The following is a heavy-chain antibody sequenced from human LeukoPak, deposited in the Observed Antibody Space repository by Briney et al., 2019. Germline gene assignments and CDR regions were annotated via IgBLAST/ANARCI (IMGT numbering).Heavy chain of an antibody. CDR1: GFTFSSYA. J-gene: IGHJ4*02. V-gene: IGHV3-23*01. D-gene: IGHD3-3*01. CDR2: ISGSGGST. CDR3: AKEPRVSDFLPVFYSYFDY. Sequence: GGSLRLSCAASGFTFSSYAMSWVRQAPGKGLEWVSAISGSGGSTYYADSVKGRFTISRDNSKNTLYLQMNSLRAEDTAVYYCAKEPRVSDFLPVFYSYFDYGAGEPLVPFSS.